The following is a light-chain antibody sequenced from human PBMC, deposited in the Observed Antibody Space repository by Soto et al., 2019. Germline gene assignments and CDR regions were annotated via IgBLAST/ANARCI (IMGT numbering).Light chain of an antibody. CDR1: SSDVGGYNH. CDR2: DVS. CDR3: SSYASSRNYV. V-gene: IGLV2-14*03. J-gene: IGLJ1*01. Sequence: QSALTQPASVSGSPGQSITISCTGTSSDVGGYNHVSWYQQHPGKAPKLMIYDVSNRPSGVSNRVFGSKSGNTASLTISGLQAEDEADYVCSSYASSRNYVFGTGTKLTVL.